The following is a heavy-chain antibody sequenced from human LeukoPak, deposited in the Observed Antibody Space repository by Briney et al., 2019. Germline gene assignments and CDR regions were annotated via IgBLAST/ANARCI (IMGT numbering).Heavy chain of an antibody. CDR2: ISAYNGNT. CDR3: ARDRKYYYDSSGLKYDAFDI. V-gene: IGHV1-18*01. D-gene: IGHD3-22*01. Sequence: GASVKVSCKASGYTFTSYGISWVRQAPGQGLEWMGWISAYNGNTNYAQKLQGRVTMTTDTSTSTAYMELRSLRSDDTAVYYCARDRKYYYDSSGLKYDAFDIWGQGTMVTVSS. CDR1: GYTFTSYG. J-gene: IGHJ3*02.